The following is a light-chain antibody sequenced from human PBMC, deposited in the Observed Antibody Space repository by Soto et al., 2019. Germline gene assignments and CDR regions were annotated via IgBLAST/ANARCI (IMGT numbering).Light chain of an antibody. V-gene: IGLV4-60*02. CDR1: SRHSSYI. J-gene: IGLJ1*01. Sequence: QPVLTQSSSASASLGSSVKLTCTLSSRHSSYIIAWHQQQPGKAPRYLMKLEGFGSYNKGSGVPDRFSGSSSGADRYLIITDLQFEDEADYYCETWDSNTRVFGTGAKLTLL. CDR2: LEGFGSY. CDR3: ETWDSNTRV.